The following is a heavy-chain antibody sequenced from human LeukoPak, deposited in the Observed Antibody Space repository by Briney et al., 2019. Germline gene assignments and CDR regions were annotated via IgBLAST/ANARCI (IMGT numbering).Heavy chain of an antibody. J-gene: IGHJ4*02. CDR1: GFTFSNYN. CDR2: ISGSGSGI. Sequence: GGSLRLSCAASGFTFSNYNMNWVRQAPGKGLECLAYISGSGSGIYYADSVKGRFTLSRDNAKNSLYQQMNSLRAEDTAVYYCARDPVFSDSSGYYFDYWGQGTLVTVSS. D-gene: IGHD3-22*01. CDR3: ARDPVFSDSSGYYFDY. V-gene: IGHV3-48*01.